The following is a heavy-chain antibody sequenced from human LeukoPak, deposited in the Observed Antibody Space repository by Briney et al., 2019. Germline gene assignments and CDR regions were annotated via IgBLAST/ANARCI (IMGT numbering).Heavy chain of an antibody. CDR1: GFTFSSYG. V-gene: IGHV3-33*01. J-gene: IGHJ4*02. D-gene: IGHD6-19*01. Sequence: PGGSLRLSCAASGFTFSSYGMHWVRQAPGKGLEWVAVIWYDGSNKYYADSVKGRFTISRDNAKNSLYLQMNSLRAEDTAVYYCARDERSAVAGTVNYWGQGTLVTVSS. CDR2: IWYDGSNK. CDR3: ARDERSAVAGTVNY.